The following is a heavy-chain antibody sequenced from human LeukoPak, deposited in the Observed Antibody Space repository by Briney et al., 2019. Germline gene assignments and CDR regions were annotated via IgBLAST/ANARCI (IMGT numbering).Heavy chain of an antibody. D-gene: IGHD5-18*01. CDR2: IIPILGIA. CDR3: ARDRGYSYGLAYYGMDV. V-gene: IGHV1-69*04. Sequence: SVKVSCKASGYTFTSYGISWVRQAPGQGLEWMGRIIPILGIANYAQKFQGRVTITADKSTSTAYMELSSLRSEDTAVYYCARDRGYSYGLAYYGMDVWGQGTTVTVSS. J-gene: IGHJ6*02. CDR1: GYTFTSYG.